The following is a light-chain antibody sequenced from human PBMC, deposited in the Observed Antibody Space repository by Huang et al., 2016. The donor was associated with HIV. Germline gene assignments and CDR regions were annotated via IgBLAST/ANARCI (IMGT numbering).Light chain of an antibody. CDR2: GAS. CDR3: QQYDNWPLT. Sequence: ERVMTQSPATLSVVPGERVTLSCRASHSVSSNLAWYQQKPGQAPRLLIHGASTRATGIPARFSGSGSGTEFTLAISSLQSEDSGVYFCQQYDNWPLTFGQGTRLEIK. V-gene: IGKV3-15*01. CDR1: HSVSSN. J-gene: IGKJ5*01.